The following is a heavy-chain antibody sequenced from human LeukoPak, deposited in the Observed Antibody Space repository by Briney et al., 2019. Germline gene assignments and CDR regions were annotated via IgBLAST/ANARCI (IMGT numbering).Heavy chain of an antibody. CDR3: ATVGIVVVPAAPPTHMDV. V-gene: IGHV4-34*01. CDR2: ISHSGST. CDR1: GGSFSGYY. J-gene: IGHJ6*03. D-gene: IGHD2-2*01. Sequence: SETLSLTCAVYGGSFSGYYWSWIRQPPGKGLEWIGEISHSGSTNYNPSLKSLVTISVDTSNNHSSLKQMSVTAADTTVYYCATVGIVVVPAAPPTHMDVWGKGTTVTVSS.